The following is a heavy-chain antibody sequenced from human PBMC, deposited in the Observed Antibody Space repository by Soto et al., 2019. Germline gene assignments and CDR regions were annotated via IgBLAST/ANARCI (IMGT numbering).Heavy chain of an antibody. D-gene: IGHD1-26*01. Sequence: QLHLRESGPGLVKPSETLSLTCTVSGGSITSSSYYWGWIRQPPGKGLEWIGSIYYSGSTYYNPSLKSRFTISQDTSKTQFPLKLSSVTAADTAVYYCATQEVGGTYVYTFDPWGQGTLVTVSS. CDR2: IYYSGST. CDR1: GGSITSSSYY. V-gene: IGHV4-39*01. J-gene: IGHJ5*02. CDR3: ATQEVGGTYVYTFDP.